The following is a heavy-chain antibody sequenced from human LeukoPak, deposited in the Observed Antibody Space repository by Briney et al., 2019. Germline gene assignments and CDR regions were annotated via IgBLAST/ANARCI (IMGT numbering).Heavy chain of an antibody. V-gene: IGHV4-34*01. CDR1: DGSFSGYY. J-gene: IGHJ6*03. CDR3: ARARLLYYYYYYMDV. Sequence: SETLSLTCAVYDGSFSGYYWSWIRQPPGKGLEWIGEINHSGSTNYNPSLKSRVTISVDTSKNQFSLKLSSVTAADTAVYYCARARLLYYYYYYMDVWGKGTTVTVSS. CDR2: INHSGST. D-gene: IGHD6-25*01.